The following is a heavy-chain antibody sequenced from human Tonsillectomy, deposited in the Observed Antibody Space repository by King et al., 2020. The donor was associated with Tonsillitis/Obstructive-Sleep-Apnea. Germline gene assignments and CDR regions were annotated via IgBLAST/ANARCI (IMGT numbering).Heavy chain of an antibody. Sequence: HVQLVESGGGLVKPGGSLRLSCAASGFTFSDYYMSWIRQAPGKGLEWVSYISSXSSYTNYADSVKGRFTISRDNAKNSLYLQMNSLRAEDTAVYYCARDFXGXCSSTSCYMAEYFQHWGQGTLVTVSX. CDR3: ARDFXGXCSSTSCYMAEYFQH. CDR2: ISSXSSYT. D-gene: IGHD2-2*02. J-gene: IGHJ1*01. V-gene: IGHV3-11*05. CDR1: GFTFSDYY.